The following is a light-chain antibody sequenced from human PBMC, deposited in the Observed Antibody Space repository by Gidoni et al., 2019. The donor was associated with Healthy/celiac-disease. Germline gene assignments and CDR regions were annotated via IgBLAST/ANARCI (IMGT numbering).Light chain of an antibody. J-gene: IGKJ5*01. V-gene: IGKV2-28*01. CDR1: QSILHSNGYNY. Sequence: DIVMTQSPLSLPVTPGEPASISCRSSQSILHSNGYNYLDWYLQKPWQSPQLLIYLGSNRASGVPDRFSGSGSGTDFTLKISRVEAEDVGVYYCMQALQTPSTFGQGTRLEIK. CDR2: LGS. CDR3: MQALQTPST.